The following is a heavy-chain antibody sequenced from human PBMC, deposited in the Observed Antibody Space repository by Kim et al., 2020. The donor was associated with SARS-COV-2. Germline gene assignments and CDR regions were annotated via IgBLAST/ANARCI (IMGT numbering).Heavy chain of an antibody. V-gene: IGHV3-33*01. J-gene: IGHJ6*02. D-gene: IGHD2-15*01. CDR3: ARDVVAASSRMDV. CDR1: GFTFSSYG. Sequence: GGSLRLSCAASGFTFSSYGMHWVRQAPGKGLEWVAVIWYDGSNKYYADSVKGRFTISRDNSKNTLYLQMNSLRAEDTAVYYCARDVVAASSRMDVWGQGTTVTVSS. CDR2: IWYDGSNK.